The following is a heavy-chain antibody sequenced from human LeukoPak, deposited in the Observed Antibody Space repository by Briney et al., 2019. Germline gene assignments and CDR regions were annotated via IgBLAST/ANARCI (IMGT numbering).Heavy chain of an antibody. Sequence: EWXXXXXPSGGSTSYAQKFQGRVTMTRDTSTSTVYMELSSLRSEDTAVYYCARGRGTIFGVVIPSFDYWGQGTLVTVSS. V-gene: IGHV1-46*01. D-gene: IGHD3-3*01. CDR2: XXPSGGST. J-gene: IGHJ4*02. CDR3: ARGRGTIFGVVIPSFDY.